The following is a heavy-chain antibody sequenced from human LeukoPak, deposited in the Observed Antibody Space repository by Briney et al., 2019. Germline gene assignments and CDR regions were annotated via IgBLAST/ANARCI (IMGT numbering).Heavy chain of an antibody. J-gene: IGHJ4*02. CDR1: GFTLKDYG. Sequence: TGGSLRLSCAASGFTLKDYGMTWVGQAPGKGLEWVSTISGNSASVGYVGSVKGRFTISRDNAKKTLYLQMNSLRPEDTALYYCAKDYGYSSSWYDYWGQGTLVTVSS. D-gene: IGHD6-13*01. V-gene: IGHV3-9*01. CDR3: AKDYGYSSSWYDY. CDR2: ISGNSASV.